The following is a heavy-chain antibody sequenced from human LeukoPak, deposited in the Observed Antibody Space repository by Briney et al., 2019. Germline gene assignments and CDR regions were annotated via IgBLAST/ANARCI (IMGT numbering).Heavy chain of an antibody. CDR3: ARGLLTDYSRRYLYYYMDV. CDR1: GGSLSGYF. D-gene: IGHD1-1*01. CDR2: INHSGDT. V-gene: IGHV4-34*01. J-gene: IGHJ6*03. Sequence: SETLSLTCAVYGGSLSGYFWIWSRQTPGQGLEWIGDINHSGDTNYNASLKSRVTISVDTSTNQFSLNLTSVTAADTAVYYCARGLLTDYSRRYLYYYMDVWGTGTAVIVSS.